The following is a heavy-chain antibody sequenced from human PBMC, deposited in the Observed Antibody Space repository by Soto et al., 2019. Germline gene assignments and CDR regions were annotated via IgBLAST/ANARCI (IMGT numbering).Heavy chain of an antibody. D-gene: IGHD2-21*01. Sequence: PWGPMRLSCAASGFTISSYSINRVRQAPGKGLEWVSSISSSSNYIYYADSVKGRFTISRDNAKNSLYLQMNSLRAEDTAVYYCARAGRRHVVVAIADPAEYFQHWGQGTLVTVSS. CDR1: GFTISSYS. CDR2: ISSSSNYI. CDR3: ARAGRRHVVVAIADPAEYFQH. V-gene: IGHV3-21*01. J-gene: IGHJ1*01.